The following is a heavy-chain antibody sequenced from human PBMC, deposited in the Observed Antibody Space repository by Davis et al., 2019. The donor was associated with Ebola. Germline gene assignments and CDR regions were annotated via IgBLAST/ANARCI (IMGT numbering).Heavy chain of an antibody. Sequence: SETLSLTCSVSGGSINHYYWGWVRQPPGKGLEWIGSIYYNGRTYYSSSLEGRVTILLDTSKNQFSLKLRSVTAADTAVYFCARLSGLFSSSSGALYFDLWGRGTLVSVSS. J-gene: IGHJ2*01. CDR2: IYYNGRT. CDR3: ARLSGLFSSSSGALYFDL. CDR1: GGSINHYY. V-gene: IGHV4-39*07. D-gene: IGHD6-6*01.